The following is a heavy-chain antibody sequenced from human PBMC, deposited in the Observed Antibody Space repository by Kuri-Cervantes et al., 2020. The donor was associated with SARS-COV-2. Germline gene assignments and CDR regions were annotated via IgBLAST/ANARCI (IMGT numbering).Heavy chain of an antibody. Sequence: GSLRLSCAVYGGSFSGYYWSWIRQPPGKGLEWIGYIYYSGSTNYNPSLKSRVTISVDTSKNQFSLKLSSVTAADTAVYYCARLKGYITIFGVVISYFDYWGKGTLVTVSS. CDR1: GGSFSGYY. V-gene: IGHV4-59*08. D-gene: IGHD3-3*01. J-gene: IGHJ4*02. CDR2: IYYSGST. CDR3: ARLKGYITIFGVVISYFDY.